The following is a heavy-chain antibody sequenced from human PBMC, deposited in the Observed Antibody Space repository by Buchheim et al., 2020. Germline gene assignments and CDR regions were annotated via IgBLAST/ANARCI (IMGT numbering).Heavy chain of an antibody. V-gene: IGHV3-30-3*01. CDR3: AREGGTSGTCGYFDI. CDR2: MSYDGYSK. J-gene: IGHJ2*01. CDR1: EFTFSNST. Sequence: LVESGGDVVQPGGSLRLSCSVSEFTFSNSTIHWVRQAPGKGLEWVTAMSYDGYSKYYADSVKGRFTISRDSSKNALFVQMDSLRPEDTGVYYCAREGGTSGTCGYFDIWGRGTL. D-gene: IGHD1-26*01.